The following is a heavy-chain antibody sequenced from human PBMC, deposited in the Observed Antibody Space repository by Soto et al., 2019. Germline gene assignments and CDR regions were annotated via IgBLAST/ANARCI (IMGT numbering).Heavy chain of an antibody. CDR1: GDRVSSNSAA. V-gene: IGHV6-1*01. D-gene: IGHD2-2*01. J-gene: IGHJ6*02. CDR3: ARVVSYQLLEEYYGMDV. CDR2: TYYRSKWYN. Sequence: PSQTLSLTCAISGDRVSSNSAAWNWIRQSPSRGLEWLGRTYYRSKWYNDYAVSVKSRITTNPDTSKNQFSLQLNSVTPEDTAVYYCARVVSYQLLEEYYGMDVWGQGTTVTVSS.